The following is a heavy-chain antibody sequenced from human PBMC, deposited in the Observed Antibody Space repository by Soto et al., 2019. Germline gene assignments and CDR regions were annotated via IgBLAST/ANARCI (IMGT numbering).Heavy chain of an antibody. D-gene: IGHD1-26*01. Sequence: GGSLRLSCAASGFTFSSYAMSWVRQAPGKGLEWVSAISGSDGSTYFADSVKGRFTISTDSSKDTLYLQMNSVRAEDTAVYYCAKSVGATYCDGMDVWGQGTTVTVSS. CDR3: AKSVGATYCDGMDV. J-gene: IGHJ6*02. CDR2: ISGSDGST. V-gene: IGHV3-23*01. CDR1: GFTFSSYA.